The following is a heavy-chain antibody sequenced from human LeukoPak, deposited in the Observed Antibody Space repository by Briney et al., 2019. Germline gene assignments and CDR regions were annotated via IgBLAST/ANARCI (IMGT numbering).Heavy chain of an antibody. Sequence: GGSLRLSCAASGFTFSSYGMHWVRQAPGKGLEWVAVISYDGSNKYYADSVKGRFTISRDNSKNTLYLQMNSLRAEDTAVYYCAKDPTAMADYYYYGMDVWGQGTTVTVSS. CDR2: ISYDGSNK. CDR3: AKDPTAMADYYYYGMDV. CDR1: GFTFSSYG. J-gene: IGHJ6*02. D-gene: IGHD5-18*01. V-gene: IGHV3-30*18.